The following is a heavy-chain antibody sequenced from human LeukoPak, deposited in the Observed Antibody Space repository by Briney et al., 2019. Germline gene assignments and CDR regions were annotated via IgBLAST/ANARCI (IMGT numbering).Heavy chain of an antibody. J-gene: IGHJ6*03. D-gene: IGHD3-10*01. V-gene: IGHV1-69*01. CDR1: GGTFSRYA. Sequence: ASVKVSCKASGGTFSRYAISWVRQAPGQGLEWMGGIIPVLGTTNYAQTFQNKVTITADESTSTTYMELSSLTSEDTAVYYCATSGGDYYYYSLDVWGKGTPVTISS. CDR2: IIPVLGTT. CDR3: ATSGGDYYYYSLDV.